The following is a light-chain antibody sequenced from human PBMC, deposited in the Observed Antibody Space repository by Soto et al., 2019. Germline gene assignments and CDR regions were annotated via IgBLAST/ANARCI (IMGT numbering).Light chain of an antibody. V-gene: IGKV3D-15*01. J-gene: IGKJ5*01. CDR1: QSVSSSY. CDR2: NAS. Sequence: KQSPRTMSLSPRERAPSYCRAIQSVSSSYLAWYQQKPGQAPRLLVYNASNRTTGIPARFSGSGSGTEFTLTISSLQSEDFAVYYCQQYNNWPQITFGQGTGLEI. CDR3: QQYNNWPQIT.